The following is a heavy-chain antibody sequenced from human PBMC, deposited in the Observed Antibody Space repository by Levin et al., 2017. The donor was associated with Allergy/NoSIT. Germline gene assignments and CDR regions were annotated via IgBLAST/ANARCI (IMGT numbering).Heavy chain of an antibody. CDR3: TRDRPHTWFDP. CDR2: INNDGSDT. CDR1: GFSFSSHW. V-gene: IGHV3-74*01. J-gene: IGHJ5*02. Sequence: QTGGSLRLSCAASGFSFSSHWMHWVRQASGKGLVWVSRINNDGSDTVYADSVKGRFTISRDNTKNTLYLQMNSLRAEDTAVYYCTRDRPHTWFDPWGQGTLVTVSS.